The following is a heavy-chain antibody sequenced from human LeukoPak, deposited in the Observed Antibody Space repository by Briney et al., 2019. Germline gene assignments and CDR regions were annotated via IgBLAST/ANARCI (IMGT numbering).Heavy chain of an antibody. V-gene: IGHV4-39*01. CDR1: GGSISSSSYY. J-gene: IGHJ4*02. CDR3: ARRNGYSYAQALYYFDY. CDR2: IYYSGST. D-gene: IGHD5-18*01. Sequence: PSETLSLTCTVSGGSISSSSYYWGWIRQPPGKGLEWIGSIYYSGSTYYNPSLKSRVTISVDTSKNQFSLKLSSVTAADTAVYYCARRNGYSYAQALYYFDYWGQGTLVTVSS.